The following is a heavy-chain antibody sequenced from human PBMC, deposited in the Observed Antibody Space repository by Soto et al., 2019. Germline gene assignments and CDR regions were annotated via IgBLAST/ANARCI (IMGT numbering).Heavy chain of an antibody. Sequence: EVQLVESGGGLVQPGGSLRLYCAASGFTFSSYWMSWVRQAPGKGLEWVANIRQDGSDKYYVDSVKGRFTISRDNSKNSLYLQMNSLRAEDTAIYYCASPQQWLGQRGDFDYWGQGTLVTVSS. D-gene: IGHD6-19*01. J-gene: IGHJ4*02. CDR1: GFTFSSYW. CDR3: ASPQQWLGQRGDFDY. V-gene: IGHV3-7*05. CDR2: IRQDGSDK.